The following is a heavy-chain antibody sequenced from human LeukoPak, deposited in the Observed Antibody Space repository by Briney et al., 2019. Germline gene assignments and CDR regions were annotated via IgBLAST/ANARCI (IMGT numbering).Heavy chain of an antibody. D-gene: IGHD4-17*01. J-gene: IGHJ4*02. CDR3: ARVNHDYGDYVDY. V-gene: IGHV4-59*01. Sequence: PSETLSLTCTVSGGSISSYYWSWIRQPPGKGLEWIGYIYYSGSTNYNPSLKSRVTISVDTSKNQFSLKLSSVTAADTAVYYCARVNHDYGDYVDYWGQGTLATVSS. CDR1: GGSISSYY. CDR2: IYYSGST.